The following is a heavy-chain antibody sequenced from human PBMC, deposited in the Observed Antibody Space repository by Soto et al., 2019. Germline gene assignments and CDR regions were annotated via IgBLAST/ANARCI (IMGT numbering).Heavy chain of an antibody. CDR2: IVSNGGST. Sequence: EVQLVESGGGLVQPGGSLRLSCAASGFTFSTYAMYWVRQAPGKGLEYVSAIVSNGGSTYYANSVKGRFTISRDNSKNTLYLQMGSLRSDDMAVYYCARSASCSGDNCPRFFDYWGQGTLVTVSS. J-gene: IGHJ4*02. CDR3: ARSASCSGDNCPRFFDY. D-gene: IGHD2-15*01. CDR1: GFTFSTYA. V-gene: IGHV3-64*01.